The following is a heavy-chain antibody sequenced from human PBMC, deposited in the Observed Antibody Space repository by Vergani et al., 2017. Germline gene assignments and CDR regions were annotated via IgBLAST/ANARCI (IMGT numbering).Heavy chain of an antibody. Sequence: QVQLVESGGGVVQPGRSLRLSCAASGFTFSSYAMHWVRQAPGKGLEWVAVISYDGSNKYYADSVKGRVTISRDNSKNTLYLQMNSLRAEDPAVYYCAKXDRVTMVRGVIRTRGYYYYMDVWGKGTTVTVSS. J-gene: IGHJ6*03. D-gene: IGHD3-10*01. CDR3: AKXDRVTMVRGVIRTRGYYYYMDV. CDR1: GFTFSSYA. V-gene: IGHV3-30-3*01. CDR2: ISYDGSNK.